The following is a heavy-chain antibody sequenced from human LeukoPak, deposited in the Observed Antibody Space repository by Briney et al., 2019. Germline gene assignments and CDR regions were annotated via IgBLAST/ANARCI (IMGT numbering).Heavy chain of an antibody. D-gene: IGHD3-22*01. V-gene: IGHV3-33*06. J-gene: IGHJ4*02. CDR3: AKSSYYDSSGYYREYYFDF. CDR1: GFTFSSYG. Sequence: QPGGSLRLSCAASGFTFSSYGMHWVRQAPGKGLEWVAVIWYDGSNKYYADSVKGRFTISRGNSKNTLYLQMNSLRDEDTAVYYCAKSSYYDSSGYYREYYFDFWGQGTLVTVSS. CDR2: IWYDGSNK.